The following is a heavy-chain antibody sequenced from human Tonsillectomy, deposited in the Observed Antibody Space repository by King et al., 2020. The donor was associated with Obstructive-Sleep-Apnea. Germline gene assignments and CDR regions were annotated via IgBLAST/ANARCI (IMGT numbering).Heavy chain of an antibody. CDR3: AGDYYGSGSYFFDPRYYYGVNV. Sequence: QMQLQESGPGLVKPSETLSLTCTVSGGSISSSSYCWGWIRQPPGKGRGWIGTFYYNGSTYCNPSLKSRVTISVDTSKMQFSLKLTSVTAADTAVYYCAGDYYGSGSYFFDPRYYYGVNVWGQGTTVTVSS. D-gene: IGHD3-10*01. J-gene: IGHJ6*02. V-gene: IGHV4-39*07. CDR2: FYYNGST. CDR1: GGSISSSSYC.